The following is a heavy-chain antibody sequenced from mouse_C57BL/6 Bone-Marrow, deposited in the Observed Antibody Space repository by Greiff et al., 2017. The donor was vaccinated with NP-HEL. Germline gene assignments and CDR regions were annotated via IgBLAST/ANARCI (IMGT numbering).Heavy chain of an antibody. Sequence: EVNLVESGGGLVQPGESLKLSCESNEYEFPSHDMSWVRKTPEKRLELVAAINSDGGSTYYPDTMERRFIISRDNTKKTLYLKMSSLRSQDTALDYCARHYGNYVGGYWGQGTTLTVSS. V-gene: IGHV5-2*01. CDR1: EYEFPSHD. CDR2: INSDGGST. CDR3: ARHYGNYVGGY. J-gene: IGHJ2*01. D-gene: IGHD2-1*01.